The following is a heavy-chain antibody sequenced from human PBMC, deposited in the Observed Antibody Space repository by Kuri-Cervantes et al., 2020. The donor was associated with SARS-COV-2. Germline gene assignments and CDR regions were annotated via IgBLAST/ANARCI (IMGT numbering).Heavy chain of an antibody. CDR1: GFTVSSNY. CDR2: IYSGGST. J-gene: IGHJ5*02. V-gene: IGHV3-53*01. D-gene: IGHD3-16*01. CDR3: ARVRGDYVP. Sequence: GESLKISCAASGFTVSSNYMSWVRQAPGKGLEWVSLIYSGGSTYYADSVKGRFTISRDNSKNTLYLQTNSLRAEDTAVYYCARVRGDYVPWGQGTLVTVSS.